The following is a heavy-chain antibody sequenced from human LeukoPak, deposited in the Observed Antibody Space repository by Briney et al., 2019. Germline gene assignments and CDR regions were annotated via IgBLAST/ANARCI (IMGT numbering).Heavy chain of an antibody. J-gene: IGHJ3*02. CDR3: ARHFFVGAEDAFDI. D-gene: IGHD2/OR15-2a*01. Sequence: SETLSLTCTVSGGSISSSSYYWGWIRQPPGKGLEWIGSIYYSGSTYYNPSLKSRVTISVDTSKNQFSLKLSSVTAADTAVYYCARHFFVGAEDAFDIWGQGTMVTVSS. CDR2: IYYSGST. CDR1: GGSISSSSYY. V-gene: IGHV4-39*07.